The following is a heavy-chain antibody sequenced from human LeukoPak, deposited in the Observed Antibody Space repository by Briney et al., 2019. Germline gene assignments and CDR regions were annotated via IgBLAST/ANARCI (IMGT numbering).Heavy chain of an antibody. CDR3: AKGVDYCSGGSCPADY. Sequence: GGSLRLSCAASGFIFSSYGMHWVRQAPGKGLEWVAVISYDGNNKYYADSVKGRFTISRDNSKNTLFLQMNSLRAEDTAVYYCAKGVDYCSGGSCPADYWGPGTLVTVSS. D-gene: IGHD2-15*01. V-gene: IGHV3-30*18. CDR2: ISYDGNNK. J-gene: IGHJ4*02. CDR1: GFIFSSYG.